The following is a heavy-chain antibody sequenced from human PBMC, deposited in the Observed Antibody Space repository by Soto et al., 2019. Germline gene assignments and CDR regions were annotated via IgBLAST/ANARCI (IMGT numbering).Heavy chain of an antibody. CDR1: GGSISSYY. CDR3: ARAAYSNYVHYYYYYMDV. J-gene: IGHJ6*03. CDR2: IYYSGST. Sequence: SETLSLTCTVSGGSISSYYWSWIRQPPGKGLEWIGYIYYSGSTNYNPSLKSRVTISVDTSKNQFSLKLSSVTAADTAVYYCARAAYSNYVHYYYYYMDVWGKGTTVTVSS. D-gene: IGHD4-4*01. V-gene: IGHV4-59*01.